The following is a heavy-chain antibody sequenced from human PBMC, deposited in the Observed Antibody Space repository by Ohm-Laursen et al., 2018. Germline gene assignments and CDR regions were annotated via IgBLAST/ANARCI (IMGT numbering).Heavy chain of an antibody. V-gene: IGHV1-8*01. CDR2: MNPNSGNT. D-gene: IGHD2-2*01. Sequence: DSVKVSCKASGYTFTSYDINWVRQATGQGLEWMGWMNPNSGNTGYAQKFQGRVTMTRNTSISTAYMELSSLRSEDTAVYYCARALGYCSSTSCYESGMDVWGQGTTVTVSS. J-gene: IGHJ6*02. CDR3: ARALGYCSSTSCYESGMDV. CDR1: GYTFTSYD.